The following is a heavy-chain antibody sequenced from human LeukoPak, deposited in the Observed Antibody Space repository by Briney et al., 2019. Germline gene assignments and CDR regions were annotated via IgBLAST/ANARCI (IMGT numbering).Heavy chain of an antibody. CDR1: GFTVSSNY. V-gene: IGHV3-66*01. J-gene: IGHJ4*02. CDR2: IYSGSST. CDR3: ARDRALHYYDSSGRGGFDY. Sequence: QSGGSLRLSCAASGFTVSSNYMSWVRQAPGKGLEWVSVIYSGSSTYYADSVKGRFTISRDNSKNTLYLQMNSLRAEDTAVYYCARDRALHYYDSSGRGGFDYWGQGTLVTVSS. D-gene: IGHD3-22*01.